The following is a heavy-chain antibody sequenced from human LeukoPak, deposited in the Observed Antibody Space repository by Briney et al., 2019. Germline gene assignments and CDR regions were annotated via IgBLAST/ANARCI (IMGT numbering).Heavy chain of an antibody. Sequence: GGSLRLSCAASGFTVSSNFMSWVRQAPGKGLEWVSVIYSGGSTYYADSVKGRFTISRDNSKNTLYLQMNSLRAEDTAVYYCARDRMGRGFDPWGQGTLVTVSS. CDR1: GFTVSSNF. V-gene: IGHV3-66*01. CDR3: ARDRMGRGFDP. CDR2: IYSGGST. D-gene: IGHD3-10*01. J-gene: IGHJ5*02.